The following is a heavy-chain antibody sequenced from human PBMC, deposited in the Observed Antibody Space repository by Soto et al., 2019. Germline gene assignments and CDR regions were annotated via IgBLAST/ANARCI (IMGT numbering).Heavy chain of an antibody. CDR3: ARGIIMTSLLGYYYYYMDV. CDR1: GYTFTSYD. CDR2: MNPNSGNT. D-gene: IGHD3-10*01. Sequence: ASVKVSCKASGYTFTSYDINWVRQATGQGLEWMGWMNPNSGNTGYAQKFQGRVTMTRNTSISTAYMELSSLRSEDTTVYYCARGIIMTSLLGYYYYYMDVWGKGTTVTVSS. J-gene: IGHJ6*03. V-gene: IGHV1-8*01.